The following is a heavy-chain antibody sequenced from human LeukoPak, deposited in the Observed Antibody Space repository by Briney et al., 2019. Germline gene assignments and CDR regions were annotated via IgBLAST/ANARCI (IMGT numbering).Heavy chain of an antibody. J-gene: IGHJ6*03. CDR1: GGSISSYY. CDR2: IHYSGST. Sequence: SETLSLTCTVSGGSISSYYWSWIRQPPGKGLEWIGYIHYSGSTNYNPSLKSRVTISVDTSKNQFSLKLSSVTAADTVVYYCARVRGDGYNRPYMDVWGKGTTVTVSS. D-gene: IGHD5-24*01. V-gene: IGHV4-59*01. CDR3: ARVRGDGYNRPYMDV.